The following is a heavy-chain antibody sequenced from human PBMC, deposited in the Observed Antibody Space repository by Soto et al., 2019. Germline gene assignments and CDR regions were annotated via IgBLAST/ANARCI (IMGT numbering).Heavy chain of an antibody. V-gene: IGHV1-8*01. J-gene: IGHJ6*02. CDR2: MNPNSGNT. Sequence: ASVKVSCKASGYTFTSYDINWVRQATGQGLEWMGWMNPNSGNTGYAQKFQGRVTMTRNTSISTAYMELSSLRSEDTAVYYCARVGPPVVSYYYYGMDVWVQGTTVTVSS. CDR3: ARVGPPVVSYYYYGMDV. D-gene: IGHD1-26*01. CDR1: GYTFTSYD.